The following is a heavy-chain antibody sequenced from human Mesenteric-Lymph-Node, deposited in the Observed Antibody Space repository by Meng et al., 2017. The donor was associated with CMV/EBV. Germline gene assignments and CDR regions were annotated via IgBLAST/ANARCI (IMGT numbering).Heavy chain of an antibody. CDR2: IQTKNDGGSR. V-gene: IGHV3-15*01. J-gene: IGHJ4*02. Sequence: GESLKISCSASGFTFSHAWMTWVRQAPGKGLEWVGRIQTKNDGGSRDYAALVQGRFTISRDDSNHILYLQMNSLKTEDTAVYYCATPGVTFGGATVAYWGQGTLVTVSS. D-gene: IGHD3-16*01. CDR3: ATPGVTFGGATVAY. CDR1: GFTFSHAW.